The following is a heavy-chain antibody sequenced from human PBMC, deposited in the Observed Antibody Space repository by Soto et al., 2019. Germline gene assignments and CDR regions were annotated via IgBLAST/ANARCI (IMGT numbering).Heavy chain of an antibody. CDR2: IYYSGST. J-gene: IGHJ5*02. D-gene: IGHD3-3*01. V-gene: IGHV4-59*01. Sequence: SETLSLTCTVSGGSISSYYWSWILQPPWKGLEWIGYIYYSGSTNYNPSLKSRVTISVDTSKNQFSLKLSSVTAADTAVYYCARVPSDLEWLLPTTGWFDPWGQGTLVTVSS. CDR3: ARVPSDLEWLLPTTGWFDP. CDR1: GGSISSYY.